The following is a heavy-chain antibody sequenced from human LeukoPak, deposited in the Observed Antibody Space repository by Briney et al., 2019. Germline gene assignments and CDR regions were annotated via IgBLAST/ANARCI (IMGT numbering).Heavy chain of an antibody. CDR3: ANIELAAAGNDAFDI. Sequence: TGGSLRLSCAASGFTFSSYWMSWVRQAPGKGLEWVAFIRYDGSNKYYADSVKGRFTISRDNSKNTLYLQMNSLRAEDTAVYYCANIELAAAGNDAFDIWGQGTMVTVSS. CDR2: IRYDGSNK. CDR1: GFTFSSYW. D-gene: IGHD6-13*01. V-gene: IGHV3-30*02. J-gene: IGHJ3*02.